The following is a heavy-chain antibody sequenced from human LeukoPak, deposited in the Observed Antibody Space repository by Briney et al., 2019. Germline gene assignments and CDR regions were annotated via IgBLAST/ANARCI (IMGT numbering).Heavy chain of an antibody. D-gene: IGHD4-23*01. CDR2: IYDGRTI. Sequence: PSETLSLTCTVSGGSVSSGSHHWGWFRQSPGKGLEWIVSIYDGRTIYYNPSLNSRVTISAVTSKNQFSLQLNSVTVADTAVYYCARHDGRSGGTMGALDSWGQGSLVTVSS. CDR3: ARHDGRSGGTMGALDS. CDR1: GGSVSSGSHH. J-gene: IGHJ4*02. V-gene: IGHV4-39*01.